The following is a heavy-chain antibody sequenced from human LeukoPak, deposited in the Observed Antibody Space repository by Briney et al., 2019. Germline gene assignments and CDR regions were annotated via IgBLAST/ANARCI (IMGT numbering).Heavy chain of an antibody. D-gene: IGHD3-22*01. CDR3: ARERVDYYDSSGYSA. CDR2: IYYSGST. V-gene: IGHV4-59*01. Sequence: SETLSLTCTVSGGSISSYYWSWIRQPPGKGLEWIGYIYYSGSTNYNPSLKSRVTISVDTSKNQFSLKLSSVAAADTAVYYCARERVDYYDSSGYSAWGQGTLVTVSS. CDR1: GGSISSYY. J-gene: IGHJ5*02.